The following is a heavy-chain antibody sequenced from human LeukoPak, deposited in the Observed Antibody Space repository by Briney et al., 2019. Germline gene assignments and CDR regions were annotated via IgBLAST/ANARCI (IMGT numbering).Heavy chain of an antibody. CDR2: INSDGTTT. V-gene: IGHV3-74*01. D-gene: IGHD3-10*01. CDR1: GFTFSSNW. J-gene: IGHJ3*02. CDR3: AKTRIITAYDALDI. Sequence: GGSLRLTCAASGFTFSSNWMYWVCQAPGKGPVWVSRINSDGTTTTYADSVKGRFTISRDNARNTLYLQMNSLRAEDTAVYYCAKTRIITAYDALDIWGQGTVVSVSS.